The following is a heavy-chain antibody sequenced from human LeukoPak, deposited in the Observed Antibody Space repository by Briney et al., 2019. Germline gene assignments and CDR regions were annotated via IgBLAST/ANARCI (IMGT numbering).Heavy chain of an antibody. CDR3: ARTRYYYNSRSYGAPYYFDY. J-gene: IGHJ4*02. CDR1: GGSISSNSYY. CDR2: IYYSGST. D-gene: IGHD3-10*01. Sequence: SETLSLTCAVSGGSISSNSYYWGGIRQPPGKGLEWIGSIYYSGSTYYNPSLKSRVTISVDTSKNQFSLKLSSVTAADTAVYYCARTRYYYNSRSYGAPYYFDYWGQGTLVTVSS. V-gene: IGHV4-39*01.